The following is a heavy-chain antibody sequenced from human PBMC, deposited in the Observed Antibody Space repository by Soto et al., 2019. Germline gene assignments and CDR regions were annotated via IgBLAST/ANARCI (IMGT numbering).Heavy chain of an antibody. Sequence: QVQLVESGGGVVQPGRSLRLSCAASGFTFSSYAMHWVRQAPGKGLEWVAVISYDGSNKYYADSVKGRFTISRDNSKNTLYLQMNSLRAEDTAVYYCATPGGVNDGMDVWGQGTTVTVSS. CDR2: ISYDGSNK. CDR1: GFTFSSYA. V-gene: IGHV3-30-3*01. CDR3: ATPGGVNDGMDV. J-gene: IGHJ6*02. D-gene: IGHD3-3*01.